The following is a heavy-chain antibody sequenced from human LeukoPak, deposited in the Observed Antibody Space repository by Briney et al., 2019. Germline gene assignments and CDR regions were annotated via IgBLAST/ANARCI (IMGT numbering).Heavy chain of an antibody. V-gene: IGHV3-33*01. CDR1: GFTFSNYD. CDR2: IWYDGSNK. Sequence: GGSLRLSCAASGFTFSNYDMHWVRQAPGKGLEWVAVIWYDGSNKYYADSVKGRFTISRDNSKNTLYLQMNSLRAEDTAVYYCARGDYGGKLDIWGQGTVVTVSS. CDR3: ARGDYGGKLDI. J-gene: IGHJ3*02. D-gene: IGHD4-23*01.